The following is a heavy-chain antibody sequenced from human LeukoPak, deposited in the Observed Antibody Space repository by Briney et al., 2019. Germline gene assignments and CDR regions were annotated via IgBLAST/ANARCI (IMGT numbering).Heavy chain of an antibody. Sequence: KASETLSLTCTVSGGSISSDYWSWIRQPPGKGLESIGYISYSGSTNYNPSLKSRVTISVDTSKNQFSLKLSSVTAADTAVYYCARVWKTLTYYYDSSGYPHDAFDIWGQGTMVTVSS. V-gene: IGHV4-59*01. D-gene: IGHD3-22*01. J-gene: IGHJ3*02. CDR3: ARVWKTLTYYYDSSGYPHDAFDI. CDR1: GGSISSDY. CDR2: ISYSGST.